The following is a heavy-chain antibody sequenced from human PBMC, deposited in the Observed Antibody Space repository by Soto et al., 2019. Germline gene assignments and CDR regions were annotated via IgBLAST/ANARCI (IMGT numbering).Heavy chain of an antibody. J-gene: IGHJ3*02. D-gene: IGHD3-22*01. CDR1: GYTFTSYG. CDR3: ARAGYYDSSGYYPLDAFDI. Sequence: ASVKVSCKASGYTFTSYGISWVRQAPGQGLEWMGWISAYNGNTNYAQKLQGRVTMTTDTSTSTAYMELRSLRSDDTAVYYCARAGYYDSSGYYPLDAFDIWGQGTMVTVSS. V-gene: IGHV1-18*01. CDR2: ISAYNGNT.